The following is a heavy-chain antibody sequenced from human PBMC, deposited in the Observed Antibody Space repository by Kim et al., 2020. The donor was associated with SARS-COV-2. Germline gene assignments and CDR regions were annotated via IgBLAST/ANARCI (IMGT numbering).Heavy chain of an antibody. CDR3: AHRAGNSRGGFWIDVAHRLTFDY. J-gene: IGHJ4*02. Sequence: SGPTLVKPTQTLTLTCTFSGFSLSTSGVGVGWIRQPPGKALEWLALIYWDDDKRYSPSLKSRLTITKDTSKNQVVLTMTNMDPVDTATYYCAHRAGNSRGGFWIDVAHRLTFDYWGQGTLVTVSS. CDR1: GFSLSTSGVG. V-gene: IGHV2-5*02. D-gene: IGHD3-3*01. CDR2: IYWDDDK.